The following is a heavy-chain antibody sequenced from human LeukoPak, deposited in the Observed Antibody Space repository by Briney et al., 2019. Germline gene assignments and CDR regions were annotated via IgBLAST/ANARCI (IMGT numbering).Heavy chain of an antibody. J-gene: IGHJ4*02. Sequence: SETLSLTCAVYGGSFSGYYWSWIRQPPGKGLEWIGEINHSGSTNYNPSLKSRVTISVDTSKNQFSLKLSSVTAADTAVYYCARRKPGYYYLFDYWGQGTLVTVPS. CDR2: INHSGST. V-gene: IGHV4-34*01. CDR1: GGSFSGYY. CDR3: ARRKPGYYYLFDY. D-gene: IGHD3-22*01.